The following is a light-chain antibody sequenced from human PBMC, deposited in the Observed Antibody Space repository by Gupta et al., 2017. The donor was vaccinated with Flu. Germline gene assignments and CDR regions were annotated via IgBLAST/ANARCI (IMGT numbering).Light chain of an antibody. CDR3: LQDATSPWT. CDR1: RSALYTSNNKNY. J-gene: IGKJ1*01. Sequence: DIVMTQCPDSLAVSLGESATINCKSRRSALYTSNNKNYFAWLQQKPGQPPKVLIYRASTRESGVPDRFSGSGSGTDFTLTISGLQAEDVAVYYCLQDATSPWTFGQGTKVEIK. CDR2: RAS. V-gene: IGKV4-1*01.